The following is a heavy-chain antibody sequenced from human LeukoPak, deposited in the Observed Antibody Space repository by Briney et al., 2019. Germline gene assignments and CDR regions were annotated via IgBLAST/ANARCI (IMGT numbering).Heavy chain of an antibody. V-gene: IGHV1-18*01. CDR3: ASLTIFGGSYYFDY. D-gene: IGHD3-3*01. CDR2: ISAYDGNT. Sequence: ASVKVSCKASGCTCTSYGISWVRQAPGQGVEWMGWISAYDGNTNYAQKLQGRVTMTTDTSTSTAYMELRSLRSDDTAVYYCASLTIFGGSYYFDYWGQGTLVTVSS. CDR1: GCTCTSYG. J-gene: IGHJ4*02.